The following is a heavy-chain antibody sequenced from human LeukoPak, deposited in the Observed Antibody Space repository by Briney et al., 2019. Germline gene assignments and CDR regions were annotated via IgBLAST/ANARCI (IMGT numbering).Heavy chain of an antibody. CDR1: GFTFRRYW. J-gene: IGHJ4*02. Sequence: GGSLRLSCEASGFTFRRYWMTWVRQAPGKGLEWVANIKHDGGEKYYVDSVKGRFTISRDNAKNSVYLQMNSLRAEDTAVYYCARGFISWNDPEFDYWGQGAVVTVSS. CDR2: IKHDGGEK. D-gene: IGHD1-1*01. CDR3: ARGFISWNDPEFDY. V-gene: IGHV3-7*05.